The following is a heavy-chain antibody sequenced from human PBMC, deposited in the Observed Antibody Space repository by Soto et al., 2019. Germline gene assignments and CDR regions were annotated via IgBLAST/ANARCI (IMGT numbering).Heavy chain of an antibody. V-gene: IGHV1-18*01. D-gene: IGHD1-1*01. Sequence: QVHLVQSGAEVKKPGASVKVSCKASGYTFASYGITWVRQAPGQGLEWMGWISAHNGNTDYAQKLQGRVIVTRDTSTSTANMELRSLSSDDTAVYYCARGRYGDYWGQGALVTVSS. CDR3: ARGRYGDY. CDR2: ISAHNGNT. J-gene: IGHJ4*02. CDR1: GYTFASYG.